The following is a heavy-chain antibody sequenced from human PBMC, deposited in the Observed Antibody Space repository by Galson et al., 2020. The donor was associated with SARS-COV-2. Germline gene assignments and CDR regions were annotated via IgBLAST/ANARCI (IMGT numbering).Heavy chain of an antibody. CDR3: ARKSIGWEGDH. Sequence: TGGSLSLSCAASGLNFSDFGMHWVRQAPGKGLEWVAVIWYDGSNQYYGDSVKGRFTVSRDNKKNTVYLQMNSLRVEDTAVYYCARKSIGWEGDHWGQGTLVTVSS. CDR2: IWYDGSNQ. V-gene: IGHV3-33*01. J-gene: IGHJ4*02. D-gene: IGHD6-19*01. CDR1: GLNFSDFG.